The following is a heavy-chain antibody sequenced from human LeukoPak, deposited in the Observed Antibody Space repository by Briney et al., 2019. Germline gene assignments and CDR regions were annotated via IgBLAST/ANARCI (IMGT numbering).Heavy chain of an antibody. V-gene: IGHV1-8*01. D-gene: IGHD3-3*01. J-gene: IGHJ5*02. CDR3: AVDFWSGYSNWFDP. CDR2: MNPNSGNT. Sequence: ASVKVSCKASRYTYTRYDINWLRQAAGQGLGWRGWMNPNSGNTGYAQKFQGRVTMTRNTSISTAYMELSRLRSEDTAVYYCAVDFWSGYSNWFDPWGQGTLVTVSS. CDR1: RYTYTRYD.